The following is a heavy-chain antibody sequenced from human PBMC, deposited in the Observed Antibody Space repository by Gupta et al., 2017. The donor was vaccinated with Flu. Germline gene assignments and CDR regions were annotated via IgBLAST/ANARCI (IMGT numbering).Heavy chain of an antibody. Sequence: QVTFKVSGPALVKPTQTLTLTCPFSGFSLSTSGMRVGWIRQPPGMALEWLARIDWDDDKFYSTSLKTRLTISKGTTKNQVVLRMTNVDPVDTSTYYCGRMWDDVFDYWGQGTLVTVSS. D-gene: IGHD1-1*01. J-gene: IGHJ4*02. V-gene: IGHV2-70*04. CDR1: GFSLSTSGMR. CDR2: IDWDDDK. CDR3: GRMWDDVFDY.